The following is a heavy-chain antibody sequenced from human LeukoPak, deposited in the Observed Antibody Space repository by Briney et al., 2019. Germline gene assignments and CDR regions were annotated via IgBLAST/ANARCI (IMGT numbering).Heavy chain of an antibody. D-gene: IGHD5-18*01. CDR1: GFTFGTYG. V-gene: IGHV3-74*01. CDR2: INSDGSST. CDR3: ARARIQLWPYYYMDV. Sequence: GGSLRLSCAASGFTFGTYGMTWVRQAPGRGLEWVSRINSDGSSTSYADSVKGRFTISRDNAKNTLYLQMNSLRAEDTAVYYCARARIQLWPYYYMDVWGKGTTVTVSS. J-gene: IGHJ6*03.